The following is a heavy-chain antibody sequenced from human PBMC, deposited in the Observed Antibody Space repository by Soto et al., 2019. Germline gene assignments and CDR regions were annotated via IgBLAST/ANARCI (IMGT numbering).Heavy chain of an antibody. Sequence: QVQLQESGPGLVKPSQTLSLTCTVSGGSISSGDYYWSWIRQHPGKGLEWIGYIYYSGSTYYNPSLNSRVNISVDTSKNQFSLKLSSVTAADTAVYYCARWWSGSRQGFDPWGQGTLVTVSS. J-gene: IGHJ5*02. CDR1: GGSISSGDYY. D-gene: IGHD3-3*01. CDR2: IYYSGST. CDR3: ARWWSGSRQGFDP. V-gene: IGHV4-31*03.